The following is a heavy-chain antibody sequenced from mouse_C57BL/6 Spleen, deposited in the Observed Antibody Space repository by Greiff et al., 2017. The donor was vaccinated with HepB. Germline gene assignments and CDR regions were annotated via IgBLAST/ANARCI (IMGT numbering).Heavy chain of an antibody. D-gene: IGHD1-1*01. CDR1: GYTFTDYN. CDR3: ARGHYYGSFYFDY. CDR2: INPNNGGT. V-gene: IGHV1-18*01. J-gene: IGHJ2*01. Sequence: EVQGVESGPELVKPGASVKIPCKASGYTFTDYNMDWVKQSHGKSLEWIGDINPNNGGTIYNQKFKGKATLTVDKSSSTAYMELRSLTSEDTAVYYCARGHYYGSFYFDYWGQGTTLTVSS.